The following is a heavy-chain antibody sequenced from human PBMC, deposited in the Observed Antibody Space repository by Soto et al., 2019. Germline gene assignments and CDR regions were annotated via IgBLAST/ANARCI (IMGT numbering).Heavy chain of an antibody. CDR2: LQTDGSHP. CDR3: ARGGDPDY. Sequence: EVQLVESGGGLVQPGGSLRLSCVASGFTFNYYWMHWVRQAPAKGLMWVSRLQTDGSHPDYADSVKGRFTISRDNAKNTLYLQMNNRRAEDTAVYYCARGGDPDYWGQGTLVTVSS. J-gene: IGHJ4*02. CDR1: GFTFNYYW. D-gene: IGHD2-21*02. V-gene: IGHV3-74*01.